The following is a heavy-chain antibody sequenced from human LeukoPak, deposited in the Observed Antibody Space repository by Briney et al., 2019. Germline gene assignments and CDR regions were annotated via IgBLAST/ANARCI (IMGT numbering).Heavy chain of an antibody. CDR3: ATERDVSYGMDV. J-gene: IGHJ6*02. V-gene: IGHV1-24*01. CDR2: FDPEDGET. CDR1: GGTFSSYA. Sequence: ASVKVSCKASGGTFSSYAISWVRQAPGKGLEWMGGFDPEDGETIYAQKFQGKVTMTEDTSTDTAYMELSSLRSEDTAVYYCATERDVSYGMDVWGQGTTVTVSS.